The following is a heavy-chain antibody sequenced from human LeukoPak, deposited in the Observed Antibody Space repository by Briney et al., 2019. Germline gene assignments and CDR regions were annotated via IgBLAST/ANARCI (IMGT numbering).Heavy chain of an antibody. CDR1: GDSVSSNSAA. CDR3: AREQTGDQNFDY. CDR2: TYYRSKWYN. Sequence: SQTLSLTCAISGDSVSSNSAAWNWIRQSPSRGLKWQVRTYYRSKWYNNYAVSVKSRITINPDTSKNQFSLQLKSVTPEDTAVYYCAREQTGDQNFDYWGQGTLVTVSS. V-gene: IGHV6-1*01. D-gene: IGHD7-27*01. J-gene: IGHJ4*02.